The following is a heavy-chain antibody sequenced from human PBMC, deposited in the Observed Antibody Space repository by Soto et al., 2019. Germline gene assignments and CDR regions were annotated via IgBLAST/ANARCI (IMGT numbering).Heavy chain of an antibody. CDR2: ISWNSGSI. Sequence: GGSLRLSCAASGFTFDDYAMHWVRQAPGKGLEWVSGISWNSGSIGYADSVKGRFTISRDNAKNSLYLQMNSLRAEDTALYYCAKGGMVYESDAFDIWGQGTMVTVSS. CDR3: AKGGMVYESDAFDI. D-gene: IGHD2-8*01. V-gene: IGHV3-9*01. J-gene: IGHJ3*02. CDR1: GFTFDDYA.